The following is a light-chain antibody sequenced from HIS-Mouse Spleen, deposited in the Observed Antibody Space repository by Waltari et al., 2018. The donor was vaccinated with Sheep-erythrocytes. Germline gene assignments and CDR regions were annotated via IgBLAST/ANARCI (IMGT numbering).Light chain of an antibody. Sequence: QSALTQPAYVSGSPGQSITISCTATSSDVGGYNYVSWYQQHPGKAPKLMSSEVSSRPSGFSIRFSGSKTRHAASLTIAGLQAEDEADYYCSSYTSSSTYVFGTGTKVTVL. CDR2: EVS. V-gene: IGLV2-14*01. J-gene: IGLJ1*01. CDR3: SSYTSSSTYV. CDR1: SSDVGGYNY.